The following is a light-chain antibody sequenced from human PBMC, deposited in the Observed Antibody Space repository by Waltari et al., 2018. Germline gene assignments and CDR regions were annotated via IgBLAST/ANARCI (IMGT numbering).Light chain of an antibody. J-gene: IGLJ3*02. CDR1: RGHSNNI. Sequence: QLVLTQSPSAYASLGASVKLTCTLARGHSNNIDGWLQRRPEKGPRYLMKVNSDGSHTKGDDIPDRFSGSSSGPERYLTISSLQSEDEADYYCQTGGHGTWVFGGGTKLTVV. CDR3: QTGGHGTWV. CDR2: VNSDGSH. V-gene: IGLV4-69*01.